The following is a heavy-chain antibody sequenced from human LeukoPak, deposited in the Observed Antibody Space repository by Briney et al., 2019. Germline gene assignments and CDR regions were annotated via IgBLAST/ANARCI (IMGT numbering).Heavy chain of an antibody. V-gene: IGHV3-21*04. D-gene: IGHD2-8*02. CDR2: ISGSSSYI. CDR3: ATYRQVLLPFES. Sequence: GGSLRLSCAASGFTFSSYSMNWVRQAPGKGLEWLSSISGSSSYIYYADSVKGRFTISRDNSKNALYLQMNSLRAEDTAIYYCATYRQVLLPFESWGQGTLVTVSS. CDR1: GFTFSSYS. J-gene: IGHJ4*02.